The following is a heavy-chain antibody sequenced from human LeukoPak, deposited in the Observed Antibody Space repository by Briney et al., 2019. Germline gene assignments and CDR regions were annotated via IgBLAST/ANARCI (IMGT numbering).Heavy chain of an antibody. Sequence: PSETLSLTCSVSGGSITSSYWSWVRHSPGNGLEWIGYIYYTGDTTYNPSLKGRVTISVDTSKNQFSLKLISLTAADTAVYYCARTTVINKGSSFDIWGQGTLVTVSS. CDR3: ARTTVINKGSSFDI. V-gene: IGHV4-59*01. D-gene: IGHD4-17*01. CDR2: IYYTGDT. J-gene: IGHJ3*02. CDR1: GGSITSSY.